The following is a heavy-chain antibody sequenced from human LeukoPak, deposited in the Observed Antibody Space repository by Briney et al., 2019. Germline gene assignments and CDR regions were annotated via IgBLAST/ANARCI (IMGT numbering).Heavy chain of an antibody. Sequence: SVKVSCKASGGTFSSCTISWVRQAPGQGREWMGRIIPILGIANYAQKFQGRVTITADKSTSTAYMELSSLRSEDTAVYYCAGDYGGCYFDYWSQGTLVTVSS. V-gene: IGHV1-69*04. CDR1: GGTFSSCT. CDR2: IIPILGIA. D-gene: IGHD4-23*01. CDR3: AGDYGGCYFDY. J-gene: IGHJ4*02.